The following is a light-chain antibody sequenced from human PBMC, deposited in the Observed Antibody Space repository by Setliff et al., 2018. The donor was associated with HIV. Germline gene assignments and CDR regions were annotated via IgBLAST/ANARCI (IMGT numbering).Light chain of an antibody. Sequence: QSVLTQPASVSGSPGQSITISCTGTSSDVGGYNYVSWYQHYPGKAPKSMIYDVTTRPSGVSNRFSGSKSGNTASLTISGLQAEDEADYFCCSYVTGSTYVCGTGTKVTVL. J-gene: IGLJ1*01. CDR2: DVT. V-gene: IGLV2-23*02. CDR1: SSDVGGYNY. CDR3: CSYVTGSTYV.